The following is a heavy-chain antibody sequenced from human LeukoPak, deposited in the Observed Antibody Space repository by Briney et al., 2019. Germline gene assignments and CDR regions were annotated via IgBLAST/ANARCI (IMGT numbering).Heavy chain of an antibody. CDR3: ARGGGVITDFRAYFDY. V-gene: IGHV3-66*01. CDR1: GFTVSSNY. CDR2: IYSGGST. D-gene: IGHD3-3*01. Sequence: GGSLRLSCAASGFTVSSNYMSWVRQAPGKGLEWVSVIYSGGSTYYADSVKDRFTISRDNSKNTLYLQMNSLRAEDTAVYYCARGGGVITDFRAYFDYWGQGTLVTVSS. J-gene: IGHJ4*02.